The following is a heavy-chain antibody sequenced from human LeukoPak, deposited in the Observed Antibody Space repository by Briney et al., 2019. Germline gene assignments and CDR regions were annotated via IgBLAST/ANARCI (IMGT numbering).Heavy chain of an antibody. V-gene: IGHV3-7*01. J-gene: IGHJ5*02. CDR3: ARDPGSVAGTSWFDP. Sequence: GGSLRLSCAASGFTFSSYWMSWVRQAPGKWLEWVANIKQDGSEKYYVDSVKGRFTISRDNAKNSLYLQMNSLRAEDTAVYYCARDPGSVAGTSWFDPWGQGTLVTVSS. CDR2: IKQDGSEK. D-gene: IGHD6-19*01. CDR1: GFTFSSYW.